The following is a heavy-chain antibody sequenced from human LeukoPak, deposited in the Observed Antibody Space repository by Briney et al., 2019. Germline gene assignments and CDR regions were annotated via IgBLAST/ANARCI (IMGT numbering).Heavy chain of an antibody. J-gene: IGHJ4*02. Sequence: GGSLRLSCAASGFTFNNYAMSWVRQAPGKGLEWVSAISGSGGSTYYTDSVTGRFTISKDNSKNTLYLQINSLRAEDTALYYCASLDYFDSSDYGDYWGQGTLVTVSS. V-gene: IGHV3-23*01. CDR2: ISGSGGST. CDR1: GFTFNNYA. CDR3: ASLDYFDSSDYGDY. D-gene: IGHD3-22*01.